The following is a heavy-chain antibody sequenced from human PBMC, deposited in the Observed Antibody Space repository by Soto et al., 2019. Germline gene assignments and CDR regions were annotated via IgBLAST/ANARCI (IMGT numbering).Heavy chain of an antibody. J-gene: IGHJ4*02. CDR2: INAGNGNT. CDR3: ARFLARSGWYDFDY. Sequence: ASVKVSCKASGYTYTSYAMHWVRQAPGQRLEWMGWINAGNGNTKYSQKFQGRVTITRDTSASTAYMELSSLRSEDTAVYYCARFLARSGWYDFDYWGQGTLVTVSS. D-gene: IGHD6-19*01. CDR1: GYTYTSYA. V-gene: IGHV1-3*01.